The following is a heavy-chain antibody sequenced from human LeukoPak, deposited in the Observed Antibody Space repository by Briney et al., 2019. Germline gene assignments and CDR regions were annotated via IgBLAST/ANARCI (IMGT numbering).Heavy chain of an antibody. Sequence: ASVKVSCKASGYTFSDYYIHWVRQAPGQGLEWMGWINTNTGGTNSPQKFQGRVTLTRDTSITTAYMQLSRLRSDDTAVYYCARDRLSTSRYRRLENWFDPWGQGILVTVSS. D-gene: IGHD2/OR15-2a*01. V-gene: IGHV1-2*02. CDR1: GYTFSDYY. CDR2: INTNTGGT. J-gene: IGHJ5*02. CDR3: ARDRLSTSRYRRLENWFDP.